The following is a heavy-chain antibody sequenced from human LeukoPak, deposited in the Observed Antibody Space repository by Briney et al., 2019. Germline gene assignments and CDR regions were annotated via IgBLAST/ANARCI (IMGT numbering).Heavy chain of an antibody. CDR2: XYTVGNT. CDR1: GFTVSXXX. CDR3: ARGYSYGYFDY. D-gene: IGHD5-18*01. V-gene: IGHV3-53*01. Sequence: PGGSLRLSCXXSGFTVSXXXXXXXRXXXXXXXEWVSVXYTVGNTYXXXXXXXRFTXXXXXSKNTLYLQMNSLRAEDTAVYYCARGYSYGYFDYWGQGTLVTVSS. J-gene: IGHJ4*02.